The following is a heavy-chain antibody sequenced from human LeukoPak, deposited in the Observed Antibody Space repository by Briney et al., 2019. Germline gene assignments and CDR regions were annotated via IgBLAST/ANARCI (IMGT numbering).Heavy chain of an antibody. V-gene: IGHV3-23*01. D-gene: IGHD6-6*01. J-gene: IGHJ4*02. Sequence: GGSLRLSCAASGFSFSNYGMNWVRQAPGKGLEWVSGITGNGATTYYADSVKGRFTISRDNSKNTLYLQMNSLRAEDTAVYYCAKAGDTSSSPLFLDWGQGTLVTVSS. CDR2: ITGNGATT. CDR1: GFSFSNYG. CDR3: AKAGDTSSSPLFLD.